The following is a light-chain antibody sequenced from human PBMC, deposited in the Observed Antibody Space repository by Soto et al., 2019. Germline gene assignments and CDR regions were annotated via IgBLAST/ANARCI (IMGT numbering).Light chain of an antibody. J-gene: IGLJ2*01. V-gene: IGLV2-14*03. CDR1: SSDVGAYNY. CDR3: NSYTRSSSVV. Sequence: QSALTQPASVSGSPGQSITISCTGTSSDVGAYNYVSWYQQHPGKAPKLMIYDVSNRPPGVSNRFSGSKSGNTASLTISGLQAEDEGDYYCNSYTRSSSVVFGGGTKVTVL. CDR2: DVS.